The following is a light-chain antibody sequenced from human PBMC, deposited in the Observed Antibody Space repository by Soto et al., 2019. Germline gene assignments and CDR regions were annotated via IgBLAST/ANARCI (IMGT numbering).Light chain of an antibody. Sequence: DIHMTQSPSTLSRSILDRFTITCRASQNITRWLAWYQQKPGKAPKLLIYQASTLESGVPSRFSGSGSGTELSLTVSSLQPDDFATYYCQQFKNYPLTFGGGTKVDIK. CDR1: QNITRW. V-gene: IGKV1-5*03. J-gene: IGKJ4*01. CDR3: QQFKNYPLT. CDR2: QAS.